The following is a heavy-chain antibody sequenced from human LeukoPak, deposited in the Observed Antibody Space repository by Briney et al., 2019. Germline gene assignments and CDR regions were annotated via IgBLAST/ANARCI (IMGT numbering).Heavy chain of an antibody. CDR1: GFTFSSYW. J-gene: IGHJ4*02. Sequence: PGGSLRLSCAASGFTFSSYWMRWVRQAPGKGLEGEANIKNDGSEEYYVDSVKGRFTISRDNAKNSLFLQMNSLTVEDTAVYYCARAIRGSAVDTGDRWGQGTLVTVSS. CDR3: ARAIRGSAVDTGDR. V-gene: IGHV3-7*01. D-gene: IGHD3-10*01. CDR2: IKNDGSEE.